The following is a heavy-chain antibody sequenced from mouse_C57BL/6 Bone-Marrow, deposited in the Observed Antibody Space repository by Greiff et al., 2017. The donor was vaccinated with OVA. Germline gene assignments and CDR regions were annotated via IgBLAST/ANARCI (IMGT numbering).Heavy chain of an antibody. CDR3: ARKGYYDYDDYAMDY. D-gene: IGHD2-4*01. V-gene: IGHV1-61*01. CDR1: GYTFTSYW. Sequence: QVQLQQPGAELVRPGSSVKLSCKASGYTFTSYWMDWVKQRPGQGLEWIGNIYPSDSETHYNQKFKDKATLTVDKSSSTAYMQLSSLTSEDSAVYYCARKGYYDYDDYAMDYWGQGTSVTVSS. J-gene: IGHJ4*01. CDR2: IYPSDSET.